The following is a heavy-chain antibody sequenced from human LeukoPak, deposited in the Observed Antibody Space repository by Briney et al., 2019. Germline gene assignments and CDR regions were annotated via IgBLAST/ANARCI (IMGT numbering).Heavy chain of an antibody. CDR2: ISDEGSKK. V-gene: IGHV3-30*18. Sequence: GGSLRLSCAASGFSFSSYGMHWVRQAPGKGLEWVALISDEGSKKHYADSVKGRVIISRDNSKNTLYLQMNSLRPEDTAVYYCAKDGRSGGNYYDVSSYRHWFDPWGQGTLVTVSS. CDR1: GFSFSSYG. D-gene: IGHD3-10*01. J-gene: IGHJ5*02. CDR3: AKDGRSGGNYYDVSSYRHWFDP.